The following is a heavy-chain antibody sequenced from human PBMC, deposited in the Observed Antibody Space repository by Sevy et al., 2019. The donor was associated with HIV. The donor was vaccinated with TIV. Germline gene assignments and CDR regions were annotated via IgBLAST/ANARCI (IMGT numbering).Heavy chain of an antibody. J-gene: IGHJ4*02. CDR3: ARPCTNGWYGVIDY. D-gene: IGHD2-8*01. CDR2: IYYSGST. V-gene: IGHV4-39*01. Sequence: SETLSLTCTVSGGSISSSSYYWGWIRQPPGKGLEWIGSIYYSGSTYYNPSLQSRVTISVDTSRNQFSLKLSSVTAADTAVYYCARPCTNGWYGVIDYWGQGTLVTVSS. CDR1: GGSISSSSYY.